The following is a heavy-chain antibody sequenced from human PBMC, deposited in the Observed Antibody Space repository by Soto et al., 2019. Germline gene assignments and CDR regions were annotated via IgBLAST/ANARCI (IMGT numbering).Heavy chain of an antibody. J-gene: IGHJ5*02. V-gene: IGHV1-69*02. CDR3: TRNKMALHP. CDR2: FIPILGKT. Sequence: QVQLVQSGAEVKEPGSSVKVSCKASGDTLNTFTVTWVRQAPGQGLEWMGTFIPILGKTNHAQKFQGRVTLSADTSTNTADMELSSLTSDDTAVYYCTRNKMALHPWVQGTLVTVSS. CDR1: GDTLNTFT.